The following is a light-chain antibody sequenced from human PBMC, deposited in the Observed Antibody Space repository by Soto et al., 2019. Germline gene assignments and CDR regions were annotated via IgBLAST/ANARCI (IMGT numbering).Light chain of an antibody. CDR1: QSISSN. V-gene: IGKV3-15*01. J-gene: IGKJ3*01. CDR3: QQYNKWPFT. CDR2: GAS. Sequence: EIVMTQSPATLSVSPGERATLSCRASQSISSNLAWYQQKPGQAPRLLIYGASTRATGIPATFSGSGSGTVLTPTISRLYAEDFVVYYYQQYNKWPFTFGPGTKVDIK.